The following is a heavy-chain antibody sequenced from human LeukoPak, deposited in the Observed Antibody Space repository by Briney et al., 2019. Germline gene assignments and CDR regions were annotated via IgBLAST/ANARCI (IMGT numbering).Heavy chain of an antibody. CDR2: IYYSGST. D-gene: IGHD6-6*01. V-gene: IGHV4-30-4*01. CDR3: ARGGVAARQLSYYYYGMDV. Sequence: SETLSLTCTVSGGSISSGDYYWSWIRQPPGKGLEWIGYIYYSGSTYYNPSLKSRVTISVDTSKNQFSLKLSSVTAADTAVYYCARGGVAARQLSYYYYGMDVWGQGTTVTVSS. J-gene: IGHJ6*02. CDR1: GGSISSGDYY.